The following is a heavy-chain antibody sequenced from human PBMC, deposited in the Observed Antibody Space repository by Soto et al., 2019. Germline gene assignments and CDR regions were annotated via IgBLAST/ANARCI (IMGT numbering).Heavy chain of an antibody. J-gene: IGHJ6*02. D-gene: IGHD3-10*01. CDR2: IIPIFGTA. Sequence: SVKVSCKASGGTFSSYAISWVRQAPGQGLEWMGGIIPIFGTANYAQKFQGRVTITADESTSTAYMELSSLRSEDTAVYYCARDRGGQTSNYYYYYGMDVWGQGTTVTVSS. CDR1: GGTFSSYA. V-gene: IGHV1-69*13. CDR3: ARDRGGQTSNYYYYYGMDV.